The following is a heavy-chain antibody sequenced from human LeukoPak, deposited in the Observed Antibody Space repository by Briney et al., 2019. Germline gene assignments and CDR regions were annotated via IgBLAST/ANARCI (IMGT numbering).Heavy chain of an antibody. D-gene: IGHD3-22*01. V-gene: IGHV3-66*01. Sequence: PGGSLRLSCAASGFTVSSNYMSWVRQAPGKGLGWVSVIYSGGSTYYADSVKGRFTISRDNSKNTLYLQMNSLRAEDTAVYYCARDRRDYYDSSGYYYFDYWGQGTLVTVSS. CDR1: GFTVSSNY. CDR2: IYSGGST. J-gene: IGHJ4*02. CDR3: ARDRRDYYDSSGYYYFDY.